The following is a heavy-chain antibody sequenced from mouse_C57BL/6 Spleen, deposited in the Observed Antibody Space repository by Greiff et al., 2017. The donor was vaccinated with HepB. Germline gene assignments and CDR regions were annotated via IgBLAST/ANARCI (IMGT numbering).Heavy chain of an antibody. CDR2: IYPGSGST. V-gene: IGHV1-55*01. J-gene: IGHJ3*01. CDR1: GYTFPSYW. D-gene: IGHD3-3*01. CDR3: ARWGGDERPWFAY. Sequence: QVQLQQPGAELVKPGASVKLSCKASGYTFPSYWITWVKQRPGQGLEWIGDIYPGSGSTNYNEKFKSKATLTVDTSSSTAYMQLSSLTSEDSAVYYCARWGGDERPWFAYWGQGTLVTVSA.